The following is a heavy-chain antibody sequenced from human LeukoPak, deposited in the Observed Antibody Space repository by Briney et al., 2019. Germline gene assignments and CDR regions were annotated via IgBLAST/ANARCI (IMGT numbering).Heavy chain of an antibody. CDR2: IIPIFGTA. V-gene: IGHV1-69*05. CDR1: GGTFSSYA. D-gene: IGHD3-10*01. Sequence: SVKVSCKASGGTFSSYAISWVRQAPGQGLEWMGGIIPIFGTANYAQKFQGRVTITTDESTSTAYMELSSLRSEDTAVYYCARAAHYYGSGSYYNGNWFDPWGQGTLVTVSS. CDR3: ARAAHYYGSGSYYNGNWFDP. J-gene: IGHJ5*02.